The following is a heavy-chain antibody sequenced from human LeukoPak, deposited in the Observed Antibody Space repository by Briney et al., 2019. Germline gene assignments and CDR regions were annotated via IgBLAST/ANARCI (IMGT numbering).Heavy chain of an antibody. CDR3: AVDQGRPAGDAFDY. J-gene: IGHJ4*02. V-gene: IGHV1-58*01. Sequence: ASVKVSCKVSGFTFTSSAAQWVRQARGQRLEWIGWIVLGSGNTNYARKFQERLTITRDMSTTTAYMELSSLTSEDTAVYFCAVDQGRPAGDAFDYWGQGTLVTVSS. D-gene: IGHD2-2*01. CDR2: IVLGSGNT. CDR1: GFTFTSSA.